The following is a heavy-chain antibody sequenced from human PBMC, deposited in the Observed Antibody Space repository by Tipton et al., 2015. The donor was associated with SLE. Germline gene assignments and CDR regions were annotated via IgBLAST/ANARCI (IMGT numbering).Heavy chain of an antibody. CDR2: INHSGST. CDR1: GGSFSGYY. Sequence: TLSLTCAVYGGSFSGYYWSWIRQPPGKGLAWIGEINHSGSTNYNPSLKSRVTITVDTSKNQFSLKLSSVTAADTAVYYCARKDPRMGRGVISLVFDYWGQGTLVTVSS. CDR3: ARKDPRMGRGVISLVFDY. J-gene: IGHJ4*02. V-gene: IGHV4-34*01. D-gene: IGHD3-10*01.